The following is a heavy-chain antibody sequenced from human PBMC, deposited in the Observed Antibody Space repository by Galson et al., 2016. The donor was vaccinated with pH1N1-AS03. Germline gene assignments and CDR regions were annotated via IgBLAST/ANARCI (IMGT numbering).Heavy chain of an antibody. Sequence: SVKVSCKASGYTFTKYAIHWVRQAPGQRPEWMGWINVGNGNTNYAQKFQGRVTMTTDTSTSTAYMELRSLISDDTAVYYRARGGDQKDYWGQGTLVTVSS. CDR1: GYTFTKYA. CDR2: INVGNGNT. J-gene: IGHJ4*02. CDR3: ARGGDQKDY. D-gene: IGHD3-16*01. V-gene: IGHV1-3*01.